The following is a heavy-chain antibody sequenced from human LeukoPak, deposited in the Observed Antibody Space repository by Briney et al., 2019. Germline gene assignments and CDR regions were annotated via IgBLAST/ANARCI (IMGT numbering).Heavy chain of an antibody. V-gene: IGHV3-66*01. J-gene: IGHJ4*02. CDR3: VKGIHYYGSGSYYYFDY. CDR1: GFTVSSSY. D-gene: IGHD3-10*01. CDR2: ISSAGTT. Sequence: GGSLRLSCAASGFTVSSSYMSWVRQAPGKGLEWVSIISSAGTTYYEDSVKGRFTISRDNSKNTVYLQVNSLRDEDTAVYYCVKGIHYYGSGSYYYFDYWGQGTLVTVSS.